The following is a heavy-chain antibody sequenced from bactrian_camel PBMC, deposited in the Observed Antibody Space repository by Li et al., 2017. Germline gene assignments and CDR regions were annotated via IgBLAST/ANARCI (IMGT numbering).Heavy chain of an antibody. CDR2: IRVDGTS. CDR3: AIREGRTRWLLPRTYGS. J-gene: IGHJ4*01. V-gene: IGHV3S63*01. Sequence: VQAGGSLRLSCTASGITFAKHEMGWFRQAPGNECERVSRIRVDGTSDYLDSVSGRFTMSRDNAKSAVYLQMDSLKPEDTAMYYCAIREGRTRWLLPRTYGSWGQGTQVTVS. CDR1: GITFAKHE. D-gene: IGHD2*01.